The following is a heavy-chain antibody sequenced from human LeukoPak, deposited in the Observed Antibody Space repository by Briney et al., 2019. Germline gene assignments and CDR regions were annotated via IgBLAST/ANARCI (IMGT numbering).Heavy chain of an antibody. CDR3: ARDPAARPNWFDP. V-gene: IGHV4-61*02. CDR1: GGSISSGSYY. CDR2: IYTSGST. Sequence: PSETLSLTCTVSGGSISSGSYYWSWIRQPAGKGLEWIGRIYTSGSTNYNPSLKSRVTISVDTSKNQFSLKLSSVTAADTAVYYCARDPAARPNWFDPWGQGTLVTVSS. J-gene: IGHJ5*02. D-gene: IGHD6-6*01.